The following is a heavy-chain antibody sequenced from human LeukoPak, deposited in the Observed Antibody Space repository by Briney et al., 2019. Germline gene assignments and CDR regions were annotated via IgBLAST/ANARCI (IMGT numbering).Heavy chain of an antibody. D-gene: IGHD3-16*01. CDR1: GFAFSRND. CDR2: IGGSGTRT. CDR3: AKYRGFGGSYDS. V-gene: IGHV3-23*01. J-gene: IGHJ4*02. Sequence: GGSLRLSCAASGFAFSRNDMSWVRQAPGKGLEWVSSIGGSGTRTYCADSVKGRFTISRDTSKNTLYLQMNSLRAEDAAVYYCAKYRGFGGSYDSWGQGTLVTVSS.